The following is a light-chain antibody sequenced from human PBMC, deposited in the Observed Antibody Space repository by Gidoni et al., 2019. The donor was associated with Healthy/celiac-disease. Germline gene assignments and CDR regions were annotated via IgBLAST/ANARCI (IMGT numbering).Light chain of an antibody. V-gene: IGKV1-39*01. J-gene: IGKJ1*01. CDR1: QSISSY. CDR2: AAS. Sequence: DIQMTQSPSSLSASVGDRVTITCRASQSISSYLNWYQQKPGKAPKLLIYAASSLQSGVPSRFSGSGSATDFTLTISMLQPEDFATYYYQQSYSTPRTFGQGTKLEIK. CDR3: QQSYSTPRT.